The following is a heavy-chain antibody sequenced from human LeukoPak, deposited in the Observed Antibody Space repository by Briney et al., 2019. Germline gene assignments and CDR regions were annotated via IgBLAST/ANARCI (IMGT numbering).Heavy chain of an antibody. CDR2: VSYDGANN. V-gene: IGHV3-30-3*01. CDR3: AKDGTFQYGADPLDY. D-gene: IGHD4-17*01. Sequence: PGGSLRLSCAASGFTFSSYAMHWVRQAPGKGLEWVAVVSYDGANNYYADSVKGRFTISRDNSKNTLYLQMNSLRAEDTAVYYCAKDGTFQYGADPLDYWGQGTLVTVSS. CDR1: GFTFSSYA. J-gene: IGHJ4*02.